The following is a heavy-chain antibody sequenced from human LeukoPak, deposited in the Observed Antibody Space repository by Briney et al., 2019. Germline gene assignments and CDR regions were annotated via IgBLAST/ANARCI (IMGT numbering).Heavy chain of an antibody. CDR3: ARDDLTMVRGVRKGFDY. Sequence: GGSLRLSCAASAFTFSNYAMSWVRQAPGKGLEWVSGISASGHGTYYSDSVKGRFIISRDNSKNTLYLQMNSLRAEDTAVYYCARDDLTMVRGVRKGFDYWGQGTLVTVSS. D-gene: IGHD3-10*01. CDR1: AFTFSNYA. J-gene: IGHJ4*02. CDR2: ISASGHGT. V-gene: IGHV3-23*01.